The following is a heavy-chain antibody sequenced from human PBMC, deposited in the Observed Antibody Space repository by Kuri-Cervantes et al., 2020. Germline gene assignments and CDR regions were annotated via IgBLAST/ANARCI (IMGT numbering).Heavy chain of an antibody. D-gene: IGHD3-16*02. CDR1: GGSISSYY. CDR2: IYYSGST. V-gene: IGHV4-59*01. CDR3: ARGVYDYVWGSYLPWFDP. J-gene: IGHJ5*02. Sequence: GTLSLTCTVSGGSISSYYWSWIRQPPGKGREWIGYIYYSGSTNYNPSLKSRVTISVDTSKNQFSLKLSSVTAADTAVYYCARGVYDYVWGSYLPWFDPWGQGTLVTVSS.